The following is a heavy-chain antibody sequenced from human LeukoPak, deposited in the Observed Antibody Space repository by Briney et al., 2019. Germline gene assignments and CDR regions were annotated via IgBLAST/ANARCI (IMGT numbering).Heavy chain of an antibody. Sequence: KPSETLSLTCTVSVGSFCRNTYYWGWIRQPPGMGLEWIGSIYYSGSTDYNPSLKSRVTISVDTSRTQFSQKLSSVTAADTAVYYCAIGHKIVLSITARSYYFDYWGQGTLVTVSS. CDR1: VGSFCRNTYY. CDR2: IYYSGST. D-gene: IGHD3-22*01. V-gene: IGHV4-39*01. CDR3: AIGHKIVLSITARSYYFDY. J-gene: IGHJ4*02.